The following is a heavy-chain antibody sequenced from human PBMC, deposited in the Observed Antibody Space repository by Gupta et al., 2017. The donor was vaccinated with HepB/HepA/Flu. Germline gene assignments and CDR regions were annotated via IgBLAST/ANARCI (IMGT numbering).Heavy chain of an antibody. CDR2: ISGDGGST. D-gene: IGHD1-20*01. Sequence: VQLVESGGGVVQPGGSLRPSCAPSGFTFDDYAMHWVRQAPGKGLEWVSLISGDGGSTYYADSVKGRFTISRDNSKNSLYLQMNSLRTEDTALYYCAKDTHTSFLYNWNWFDPWGQGTLVTVSS. CDR1: GFTFDDYA. J-gene: IGHJ5*01. V-gene: IGHV3-43*02. CDR3: AKDTHTSFLYNWNWFDP.